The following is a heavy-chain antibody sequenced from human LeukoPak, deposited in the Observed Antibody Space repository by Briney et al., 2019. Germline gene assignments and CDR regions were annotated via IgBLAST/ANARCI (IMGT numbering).Heavy chain of an antibody. CDR3: AKDMAYVDEWELLLMSPIDY. D-gene: IGHD1-26*01. J-gene: IGHJ4*02. CDR1: GFTFSSYG. V-gene: IGHV3-30*18. CDR2: ISYDGSNK. Sequence: GGSLRLSCAASGFTFSSYGMHWVRQAPGKGLEWVAVISYDGSNKYYADSVKGRFTISRDNSKNTLYLQMNSLRAEDTAVYYCAKDMAYVDEWELLLMSPIDYWGQGTLVTVSS.